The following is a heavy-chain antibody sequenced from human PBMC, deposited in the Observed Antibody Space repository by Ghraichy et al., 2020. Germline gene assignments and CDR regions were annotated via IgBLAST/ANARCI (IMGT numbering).Heavy chain of an antibody. CDR3: AGDSVASIDYFDY. Sequence: GGSLRLSCQGSGFTFSSFSMNWIRQAPGKGLEWVSSISRSGTDIDYADSVRGRFTISRDNAKNSLSLQMNSLRAEDTTVYYCAGDSVASIDYFDYWGQGTLVTGSS. D-gene: IGHD1-26*01. V-gene: IGHV3-21*01. CDR2: ISRSGTDI. CDR1: GFTFSSFS. J-gene: IGHJ4*02.